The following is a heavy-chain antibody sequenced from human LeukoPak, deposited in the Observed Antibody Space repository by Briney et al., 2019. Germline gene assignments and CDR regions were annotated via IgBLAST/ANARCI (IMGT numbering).Heavy chain of an antibody. D-gene: IGHD3-22*01. CDR1: GFTFSNFA. V-gene: IGHV3-23*01. CDR2: ISGSGGST. CDR3: AKDGAYDSRGYYLRYFDY. Sequence: KPGGSLRLSCAASGFTFSNFAMSWVRQAPGKGLEWVSAISGSGGSTYYADSVKGRFTISRDNSKNTLYLQINSLRAEDTAVYYCAKDGAYDSRGYYLRYFDYWGQGTLVTVSS. J-gene: IGHJ4*02.